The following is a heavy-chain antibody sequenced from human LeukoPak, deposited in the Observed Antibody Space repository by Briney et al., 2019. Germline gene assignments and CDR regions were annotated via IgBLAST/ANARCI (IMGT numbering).Heavy chain of an antibody. CDR2: ISSSGTTK. J-gene: IGHJ3*01. D-gene: IGHD6-13*01. CDR1: GFLFSSYE. Sequence: GGSLRLSCAASGFLFSSYEMNWVRQAPGKGLGWVSYISSSGTTKYYADSVRGRFTISRDNAKNSLYLQMNSLRAEDTAVYYCAKGTGYSSSWYRDALDVWGQGTMVTVSS. CDR3: AKGTGYSSSWYRDALDV. V-gene: IGHV3-48*03.